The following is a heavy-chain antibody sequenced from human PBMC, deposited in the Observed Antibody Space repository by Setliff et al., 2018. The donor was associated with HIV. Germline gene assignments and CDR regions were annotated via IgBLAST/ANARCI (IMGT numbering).Heavy chain of an antibody. CDR1: GYDFTTNW. J-gene: IGHJ5*01. Sequence: PGESLKISCKTSGYDFTTNWVGWVRQMPGKGLEWMGIIRPADSDTRVNPSFQGHVTISADESISTTYLQWSSLRASDTAMYYCARVFSAGWFDSWGQGTLVTVSS. V-gene: IGHV5-51*01. CDR2: IRPADSDT. CDR3: ARVFSAGWFDS. D-gene: IGHD6-13*01.